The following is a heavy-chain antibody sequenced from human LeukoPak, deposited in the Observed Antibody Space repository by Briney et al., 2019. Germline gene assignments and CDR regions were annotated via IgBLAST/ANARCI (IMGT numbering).Heavy chain of an antibody. CDR3: ARNQAVAANRGAFDI. CDR1: GYSISSNNW. Sequence: PSETLSLTCAVSGYSISSNNWWAWIRQPPGKGLEGIGYIYYSGNTYYNPYNPSLTSRVTMSVDTSKNQFSLKLDSVTEIDTAMYYCARNQAVAANRGAFDIWGQGTMVTVSS. D-gene: IGHD6-19*01. CDR2: IYYSGNT. J-gene: IGHJ3*02. V-gene: IGHV4-28*01.